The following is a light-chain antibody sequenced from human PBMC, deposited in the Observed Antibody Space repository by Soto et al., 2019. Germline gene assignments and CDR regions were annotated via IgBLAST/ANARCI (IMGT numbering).Light chain of an antibody. V-gene: IGKV3-20*01. CDR2: GAS. Sequence: EIVLTQSPGTLSLSPGERATLSCRASQSVSSSYLAWYQQKPGQAPRLLIYGASSRATGIPDRFNGSGSGTDFTLTISRLEPEDFAVYYCQQYGSSPLTVGGGTKVEIK. CDR1: QSVSSSY. CDR3: QQYGSSPLT. J-gene: IGKJ4*01.